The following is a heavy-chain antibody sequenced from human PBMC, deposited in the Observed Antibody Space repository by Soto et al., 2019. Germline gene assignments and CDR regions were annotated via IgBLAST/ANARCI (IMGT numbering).Heavy chain of an antibody. D-gene: IGHD6-19*01. J-gene: IGHJ6*02. Sequence: QVQLVQSGAEVKKPGSSVKVSCKASGGTFSSYAISWVRQAPGQGLEWMGGIIPSFGTANYAQKFQGRVTITADESTSTAYMELSSLRSEDTAVYYCARKEAVAGTDYYYYGMDVWGQGTTVTVSS. CDR2: IIPSFGTA. CDR3: ARKEAVAGTDYYYYGMDV. CDR1: GGTFSSYA. V-gene: IGHV1-69*12.